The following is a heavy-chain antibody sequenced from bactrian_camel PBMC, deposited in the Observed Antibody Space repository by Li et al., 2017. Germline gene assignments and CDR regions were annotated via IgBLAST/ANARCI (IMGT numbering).Heavy chain of an antibody. CDR1: RYMYDNGC. J-gene: IGHJ4*01. CDR2: IYTGGSST. D-gene: IGHD1*01. CDR3: AARQPCRVWLGYEDPGEYNI. V-gene: IGHV3S54*01. Sequence: VQLVESGGGSVQAGGSLRLSCAASRYMYDNGCMGWFRQAPGKKREALAVIYTGGSSTYYADSVKGRFTVSKDNARYTLYLQMNSLRPDDTAMYYCAARQPCRVWLGYEDPGEYNIWGQGTQVTVS.